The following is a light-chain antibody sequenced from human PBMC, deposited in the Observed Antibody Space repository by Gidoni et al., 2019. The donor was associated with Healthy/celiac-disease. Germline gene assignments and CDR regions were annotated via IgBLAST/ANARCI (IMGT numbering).Light chain of an antibody. CDR1: RSDVGGYNY. Sequence: QSALTQPRSVSGSPGQSVTISCTGTRSDVGGYNYVSWYQQPPGKAPKLMIYDVSKRPSGVPDRFSGSKSGNTASLTISGLQAEDEADYYCCSYAGSYVFGTGTKVTVL. J-gene: IGLJ1*01. CDR2: DVS. V-gene: IGLV2-11*01. CDR3: CSYAGSYV.